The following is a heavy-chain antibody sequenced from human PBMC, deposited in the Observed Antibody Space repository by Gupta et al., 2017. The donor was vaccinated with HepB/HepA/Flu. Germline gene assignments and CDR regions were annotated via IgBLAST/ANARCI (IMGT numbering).Heavy chain of an antibody. Sequence: QVKLVESGGDLVKPGGSLRLSCAASGFSFGDYYMTWSRQSPGKWLEWVASISSSGENIHYADSVKGRCTISRDNAKNSLYLQMNSRRAEDTAVYYCARDYYGSGSYGWFDPWGQGTRGTVSA. J-gene: IGHJ5*02. CDR2: ISSSGENI. V-gene: IGHV3-11*01. D-gene: IGHD3-10*01. CDR3: ARDYYGSGSYGWFDP. CDR1: GFSFGDYY.